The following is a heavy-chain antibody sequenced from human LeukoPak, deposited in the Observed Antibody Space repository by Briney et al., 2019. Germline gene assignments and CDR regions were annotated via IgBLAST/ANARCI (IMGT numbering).Heavy chain of an antibody. D-gene: IGHD3-22*01. CDR2: ISAYNGNT. J-gene: IGHJ5*02. CDR1: GYTFTSYG. CDR3: ARWLRGYNDWFAP. V-gene: IGHV1-18*01. Sequence: RASVKVSCKASGYTFTSYGIIWVRQAPGQGLECVVWISAYNGNTNYAQKLQGRVNLTTDPSTSTASLELRSLRPHDTALYYSARWLRGYNDWFAPWGQGTLVTASS.